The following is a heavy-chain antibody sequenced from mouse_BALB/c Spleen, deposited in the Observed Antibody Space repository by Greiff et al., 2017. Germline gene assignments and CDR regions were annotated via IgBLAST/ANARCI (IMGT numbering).Heavy chain of an antibody. CDR3: ARWGDGYSYAMDY. CDR2: ISYSGST. CDR1: GYSITSDYA. D-gene: IGHD2-3*01. V-gene: IGHV3-2*02. J-gene: IGHJ4*01. Sequence: EVKLMESGPGLVKPSQSLSLTCTVTGYSITSDYAWNWIRQFPGNKLEWMGYISYSGSTSYNPSLKSRISITRDTSKNQFFLQLNSVTTEDTATYYCARWGDGYSYAMDYWGQGTSVTVSS.